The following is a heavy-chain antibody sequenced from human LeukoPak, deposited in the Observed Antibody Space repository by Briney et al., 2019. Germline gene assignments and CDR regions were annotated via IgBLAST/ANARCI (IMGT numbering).Heavy chain of an antibody. V-gene: IGHV4-39*07. CDR3: ASLYCSGGSCYYVN. CDR2: TYYSGST. Sequence: SETLSLTCSVSGGSISSSSYYWGWIRQPPGKGLEWIGNTYYSGSTYYNPSLKSRVTISVDTSKNQFFLKLSSVTAADTAVYYCASLYCSGGSCYYVNWGQGTLVTVSS. CDR1: GGSISSSSYY. D-gene: IGHD2-15*01. J-gene: IGHJ4*02.